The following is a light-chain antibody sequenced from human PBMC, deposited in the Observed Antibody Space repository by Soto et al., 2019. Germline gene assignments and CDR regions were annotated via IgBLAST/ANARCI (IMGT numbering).Light chain of an antibody. CDR2: GAT. V-gene: IGKV3-20*01. CDR1: QSVTNSY. J-gene: IGKJ1*01. CDR3: QQYGSSPWT. Sequence: EIVLTQSPGTLSLSPGERATLSCRASQSVTNSYIAWYQQKPGQAPRLLIYGATSRATGIPDRFTGSGSGTEFTLTITRQEPEDFAVYSCQQYGSSPWTFGQGTKVEIK.